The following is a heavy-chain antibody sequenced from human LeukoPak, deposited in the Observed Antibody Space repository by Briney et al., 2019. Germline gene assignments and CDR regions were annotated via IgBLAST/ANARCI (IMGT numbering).Heavy chain of an antibody. V-gene: IGHV3-30*04. D-gene: IGHD3-22*01. CDR2: ISYDGSNE. CDR1: GFTFSSYV. Sequence: PGGSLRLSCAASGFTFSSYVMHWVCQAPGKGLEWVAIISYDGSNEYYADSVKGRFTISRDNAKNSLYLQMNSLRAEDTAVYYCARHRLHRLYYDTSGYYHDASDIWGQGTMVTVSS. J-gene: IGHJ3*02. CDR3: ARHRLHRLYYDTSGYYHDASDI.